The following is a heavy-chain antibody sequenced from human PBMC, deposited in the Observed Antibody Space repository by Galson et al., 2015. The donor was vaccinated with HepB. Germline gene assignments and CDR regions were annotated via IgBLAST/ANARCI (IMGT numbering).Heavy chain of an antibody. J-gene: IGHJ4*02. CDR2: FGAEDGET. CDR3: ATLVDYYFDY. V-gene: IGHV1-24*01. D-gene: IGHD2-21*01. Sequence: SVKVSCKVSGYTLTELSMHWVRQAPGKGLEWMGGFGAEDGETIYAQKFQGRVTMTEDTSTDTAYMELSSLRSEDTAVYYCATLVDYYFDYWGQGTLVTISS. CDR1: GYTLTELS.